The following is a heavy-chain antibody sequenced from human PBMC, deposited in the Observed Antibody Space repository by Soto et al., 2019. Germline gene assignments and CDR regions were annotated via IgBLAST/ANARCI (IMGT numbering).Heavy chain of an antibody. Sequence: GGSLRLSCAASGFTFSSYAMHWVRQAPGKGLEWVAVISYDGSNKYYADSVKGRFTISRDNSKNTLYLQMNSLRAEDTAVYYCARVGDFYDYYYGMDVWGQGTTVTVSS. D-gene: IGHD2-21*02. CDR2: ISYDGSNK. J-gene: IGHJ6*02. CDR3: ARVGDFYDYYYGMDV. CDR1: GFTFSSYA. V-gene: IGHV3-30-3*01.